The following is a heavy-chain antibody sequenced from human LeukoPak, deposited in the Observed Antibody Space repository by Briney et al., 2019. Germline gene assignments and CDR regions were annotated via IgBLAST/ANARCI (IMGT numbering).Heavy chain of an antibody. CDR1: GGSISSSSYY. J-gene: IGHJ4*02. Sequence: SETLSLTCTVSGGSISSSSYYWGWIRQPPGKGLEWIGSIYYSGSTYYNPSLKSRVTIPVDTSKNQFSLKLSSVTAADTAVYYCARGPSSSWYWDYWGQGTLVTVSS. CDR3: ARGPSSSWYWDY. CDR2: IYYSGST. V-gene: IGHV4-39*07. D-gene: IGHD6-13*01.